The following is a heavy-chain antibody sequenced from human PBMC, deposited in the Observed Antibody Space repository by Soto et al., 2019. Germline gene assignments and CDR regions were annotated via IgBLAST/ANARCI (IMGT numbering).Heavy chain of an antibody. D-gene: IGHD3-10*01. CDR2: INHSGST. CDR1: GGSFSGYY. V-gene: IGHV4-34*01. CDR3: ARTSYSYGSAPLDY. J-gene: IGHJ4*02. Sequence: QVQLQQWGAGLLKPSETLSLTCAVYGGSFSGYYWSWIRQPPGKGLEWIGEINHSGSTNYNPSLKSRVTISVDTSKNQFSLKLSSVTAADTAVYYCARTSYSYGSAPLDYWGQGTLVTVSS.